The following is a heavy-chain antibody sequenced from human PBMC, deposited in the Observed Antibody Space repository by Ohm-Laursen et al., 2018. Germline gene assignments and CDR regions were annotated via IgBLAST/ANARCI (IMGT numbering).Heavy chain of an antibody. CDR1: GGSFSGYY. D-gene: IGHD6-19*01. V-gene: IGHV4-34*01. CDR2: INHSGST. CDR3: ARVKQWLIYAFDI. J-gene: IGHJ3*02. Sequence: TLSLTCAVYGGSFSGYYWSWIRHPPGKGLEWIGEINHSGSTNYNPSLKSRVTISVDTSKNQFSLKLSSVTAADTAVYYCARVKQWLIYAFDIWGQGTMVTVSS.